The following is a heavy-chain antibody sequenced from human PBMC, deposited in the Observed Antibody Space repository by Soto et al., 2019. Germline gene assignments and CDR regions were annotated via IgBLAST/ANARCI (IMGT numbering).Heavy chain of an antibody. CDR2: ISYDGSNK. V-gene: IGHV3-30-3*01. CDR3: ARDGIQLWLGYYFDY. CDR1: GFTFSSYA. D-gene: IGHD5-18*01. J-gene: IGHJ4*02. Sequence: VGSLRLSCAASGFTFSSYAMHWVRQAPGKGLEWVAVISYDGSNKYYADSVKGRFTISRDNSKNTLYLQMNSLRAEDTAVYYCARDGIQLWLGYYFDYWGQGTLVTVSS.